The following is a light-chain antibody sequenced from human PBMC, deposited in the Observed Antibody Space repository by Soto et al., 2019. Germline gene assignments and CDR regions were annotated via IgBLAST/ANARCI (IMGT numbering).Light chain of an antibody. CDR2: WPS. CDR3: QQYYSSPFT. CDR1: QSILYSSNNKNY. V-gene: IGKV4-1*01. Sequence: DIVMTQSPDSLAVSLGERATINCKSSQSILYSSNNKNYLAWYQQKPGQPPNLLIYWPSTRQSGVPDRFSGSGSWTDFTLTISSLQAEDVAVYYCQQYYSSPFTFGPGTKVDIK. J-gene: IGKJ3*01.